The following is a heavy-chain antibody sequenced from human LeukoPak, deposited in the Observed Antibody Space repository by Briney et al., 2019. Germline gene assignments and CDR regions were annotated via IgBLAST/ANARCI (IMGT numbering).Heavy chain of an antibody. V-gene: IGHV3-30*18. CDR2: ISYDGSNK. Sequence: PGRSLRLSCAASGFSFSYYGMHWVRQAPGKGLELVAVISYDGSNKYYDDSVKGRFTISRDNSKNTQYLQMNSLRAEDTDVYYCAKDWPAAMLVYYFEYWGQGTLVTVSS. D-gene: IGHD2-2*01. CDR1: GFSFSYYG. J-gene: IGHJ4*02. CDR3: AKDWPAAMLVYYFEY.